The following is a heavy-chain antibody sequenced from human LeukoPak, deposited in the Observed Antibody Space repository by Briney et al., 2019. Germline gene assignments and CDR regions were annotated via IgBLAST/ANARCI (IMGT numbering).Heavy chain of an antibody. D-gene: IGHD3-3*01. J-gene: IGHJ4*02. V-gene: IGHV3-53*01. CDR2: IYSGGST. CDR3: AKDSGYYDFWSGYPPDY. Sequence: GGSLRLSCAASGFTVSSNYMSWVRQAPGKGLEWVSVIYSGGSTYYADSVKGRFTISRDNSKNTLYLQMNSLRAEDTAVYYCAKDSGYYDFWSGYPPDYWGQGTLVTVSS. CDR1: GFTVSSNY.